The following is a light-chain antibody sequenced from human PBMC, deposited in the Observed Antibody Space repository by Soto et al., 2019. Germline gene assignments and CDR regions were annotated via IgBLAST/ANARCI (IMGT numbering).Light chain of an antibody. CDR3: SSYAGSNNLMV. V-gene: IGLV2-8*01. CDR1: SSDVGGYNY. J-gene: IGLJ2*01. Sequence: QSALTQPPSAYGSPGQSVTISCTGTSSDVGGYNYVSWYQQHPGKAPKLMIYEVSKRPSGVPDRFSGSKSGNTASLTVSGLQAEDEADYYCSSYAGSNNLMVFGGGTKLTVL. CDR2: EVS.